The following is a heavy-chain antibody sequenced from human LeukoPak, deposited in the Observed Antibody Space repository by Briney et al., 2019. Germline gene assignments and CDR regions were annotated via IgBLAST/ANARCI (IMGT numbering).Heavy chain of an antibody. D-gene: IGHD1-26*01. CDR3: AREVGAPYFDY. Sequence: SVKVSCKASGGTFSSYAISWVRQAPGQGLEWMGGIIPISGTANYTQKFQGRVTITADESTSTAYMELSSLRSEDTAVYYCAREVGAPYFDYWGQGTLVTVSS. J-gene: IGHJ4*02. V-gene: IGHV1-69*01. CDR1: GGTFSSYA. CDR2: IIPISGTA.